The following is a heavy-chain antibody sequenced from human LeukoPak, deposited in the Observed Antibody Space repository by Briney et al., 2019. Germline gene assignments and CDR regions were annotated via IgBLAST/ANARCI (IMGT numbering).Heavy chain of an antibody. CDR1: GFTVRTNY. J-gene: IGHJ3*02. CDR2: IYSGGAT. CDR3: ARDRRWAMVRGVHAFDI. Sequence: PGGSLRLSCAASGFTVRTNYMGWVRQAPGKGLEWVSVIYSGGATYYADSVKGRFTISRDNAKNSLYLQMNSLRAEDTAVYYCARDRRWAMVRGVHAFDIWGQGTMVTVSS. V-gene: IGHV3-53*01. D-gene: IGHD3-10*01.